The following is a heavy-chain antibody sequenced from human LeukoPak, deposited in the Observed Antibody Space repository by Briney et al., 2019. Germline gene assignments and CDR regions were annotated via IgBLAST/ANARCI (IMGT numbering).Heavy chain of an antibody. CDR1: GGSISSGTYY. V-gene: IGHV4-39*07. CDR3: ARVTGYMTENYFDY. CDR2: FSYSGST. Sequence: PSETLSLTCTVSGGSISSGTYYWGWIRQPPGKGLEWIGSFSYSGSTYYNPSLKSRVTISVDTSKNQFSLRLSSVTAADTAVYYCARVTGYMTENYFDYWGQGTLITVSS. J-gene: IGHJ4*02. D-gene: IGHD6-13*01.